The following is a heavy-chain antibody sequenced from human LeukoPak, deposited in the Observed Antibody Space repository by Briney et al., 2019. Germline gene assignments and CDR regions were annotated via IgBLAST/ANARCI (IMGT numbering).Heavy chain of an antibody. CDR3: AREDGSYFGFDF. Sequence: SETLSLTCTVSGGSISSYYWNWIRQPPGKGLEWIGYIYNSGSTNYNPSLKSRVTISVGTSKNQFSPKLRSVTAADTAVYYCAREDGSYFGFDFWGQGTLVTVSS. V-gene: IGHV4-59*01. CDR1: GGSISSYY. D-gene: IGHD1-26*01. CDR2: IYNSGST. J-gene: IGHJ4*02.